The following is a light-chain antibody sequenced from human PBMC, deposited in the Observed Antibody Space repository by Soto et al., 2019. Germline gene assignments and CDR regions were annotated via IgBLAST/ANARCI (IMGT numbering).Light chain of an antibody. CDR3: VTSHSSLSPVV. Sequence: QSVLTQPPSVSAALGQKVSISCSGSSSNIGNNYVSWYQHLPGTTPRLLIYDNDKRPSGIPDRFSGSKSGTSATLGITGLQTGDEADYYCVTSHSSLSPVVFGGGTKLTVL. CDR1: SSNIGNNY. V-gene: IGLV1-51*01. J-gene: IGLJ2*01. CDR2: DND.